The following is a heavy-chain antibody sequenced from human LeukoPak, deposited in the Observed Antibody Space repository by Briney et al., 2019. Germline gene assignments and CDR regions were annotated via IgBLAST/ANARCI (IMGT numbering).Heavy chain of an antibody. D-gene: IGHD4-17*01. J-gene: IGHJ6*03. Sequence: GGTLRLSCAASGFTFSSYGMSWVRQAPGKGLEWVSAISGSGGSTYNADSVKGRFTISRDNSKNTLYLQMNSLGAEDTAVYYCAKEAGYGDSYYYYYMDVWGKGTTVTISS. CDR1: GFTFSSYG. CDR3: AKEAGYGDSYYYYYMDV. V-gene: IGHV3-23*01. CDR2: ISGSGGST.